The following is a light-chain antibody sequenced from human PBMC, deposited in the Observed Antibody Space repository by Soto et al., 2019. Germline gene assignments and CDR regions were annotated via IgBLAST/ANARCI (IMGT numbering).Light chain of an antibody. Sequence: QSALTQPASVSGSPGQSITISCTGTSSDVGNYNYVSWFQQHPGKAPKLIIFEVSYRPSGISNRFSGSKSGNTASLTISGLQAEDESFYYCSSYTTSSTLVFGPGTQLTVL. CDR2: EVS. J-gene: IGLJ1*01. CDR1: SSDVGNYNY. V-gene: IGLV2-14*01. CDR3: SSYTTSSTLV.